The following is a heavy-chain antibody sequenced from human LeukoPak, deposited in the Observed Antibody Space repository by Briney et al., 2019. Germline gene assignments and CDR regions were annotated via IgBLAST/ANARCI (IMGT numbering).Heavy chain of an antibody. CDR1: GFTFSSYA. J-gene: IGHJ4*02. V-gene: IGHV3-23*01. CDR3: ANHRYSSSWSPFDY. CDR2: ISGSGGST. Sequence: GGSLRLSCTASGFTFSSYAMSWVRQAPGKGLEWVSAISGSGGSTYYADSVKGRFTISRDNSKSTLYLQMNSLRAEDTAVYYCANHRYSSSWSPFDYWGQGTLVTVSS. D-gene: IGHD6-13*01.